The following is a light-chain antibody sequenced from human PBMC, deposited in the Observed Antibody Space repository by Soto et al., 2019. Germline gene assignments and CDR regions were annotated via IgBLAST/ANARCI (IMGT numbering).Light chain of an antibody. CDR1: QSVAND. CDR2: GAS. Sequence: EIVMTQSPSTLSVSPGERAILSCSASQSVANDLAWYQHKPGQAPRLLTHGASTRATGIPARFSGVGSGTEFTLTISSLQSEDFAVYYCQQYNKWPQTFGQGSRLEIK. CDR3: QQYNKWPQT. J-gene: IGKJ5*01. V-gene: IGKV3-15*01.